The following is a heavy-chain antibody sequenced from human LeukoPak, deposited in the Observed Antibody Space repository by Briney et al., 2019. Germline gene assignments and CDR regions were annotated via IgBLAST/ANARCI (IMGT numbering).Heavy chain of an antibody. CDR3: ARGEHSVDS. J-gene: IGHJ4*02. D-gene: IGHD1/OR15-1a*01. V-gene: IGHV4-4*07. Sequence: PSETLSLTCTVSGGAIRSHYWNWIRQPPGKGLEWIGRIYSSGYTNDNPFLKSRITMSVDMSKNQFSLRLNSVTAADTAVYYCARGEHSVDSWGQGMLVTVSS. CDR2: IYSSGYT. CDR1: GGAIRSHY.